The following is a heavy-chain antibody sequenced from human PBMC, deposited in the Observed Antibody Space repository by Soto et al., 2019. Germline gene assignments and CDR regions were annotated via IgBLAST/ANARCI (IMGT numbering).Heavy chain of an antibody. CDR3: ARDYDFWSSYPSVYFDY. CDR1: GFSFSSYW. CDR2: INRDGSTT. J-gene: IGHJ4*02. D-gene: IGHD3-3*01. V-gene: IGHV3-74*01. Sequence: EVQLVESGGGLVQRGGSLRLSCASSGFSFSSYWMHWVRQAPGKGLVWVSRINRDGSTTAYADSVKGRLILSRDNAKNRLYLEMNSLRAEDTAVYYCARDYDFWSSYPSVYFDYWGQGNLVTVSS.